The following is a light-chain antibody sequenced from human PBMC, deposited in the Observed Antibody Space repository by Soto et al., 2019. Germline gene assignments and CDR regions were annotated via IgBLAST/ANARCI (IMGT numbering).Light chain of an antibody. CDR1: QSVSSY. V-gene: IGKV3-11*01. CDR3: QERANWPPT. J-gene: IGKJ5*01. Sequence: EIVLTQSPATLSLSPGERVTLSCRASQSVSSYLAWYQQKPGQAPRLLIHDASNRATGIPVRFSGSGSGTDFTLASSSLEPEDFTVYYCQERANWPPTFGQWKRLEIK. CDR2: DAS.